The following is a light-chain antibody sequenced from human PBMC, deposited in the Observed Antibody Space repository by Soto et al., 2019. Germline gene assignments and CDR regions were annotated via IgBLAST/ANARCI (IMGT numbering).Light chain of an antibody. V-gene: IGLV2-14*03. CDR2: DVT. CDR3: SSYVRKNSLM. Sequence: QSALTQPASVSASAGQSITISCTGTSSDVETYKYFSWYQQRAGKVTKLILYDVTDRPSGISPRFSGSKSGNTASLTISGIQPEDEADYYCSSYVRKNSLMCGGGTKLPVL. CDR1: SSDVETYKY. J-gene: IGLJ3*02.